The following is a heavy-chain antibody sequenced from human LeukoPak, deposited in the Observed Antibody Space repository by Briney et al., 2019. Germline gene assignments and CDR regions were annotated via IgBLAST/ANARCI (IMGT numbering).Heavy chain of an antibody. Sequence: PSETLSLTCAVYGGSFSGDYLSWIRQPPGKGLEWSGEINHRVSINYNPSLKSRVTISLDTSKNQFSCKRSSVTAAYTAVYYSARCSAGYPPLYDSYYYSTMDLWGQGPTVTVSS. D-gene: IGHD2-2*02. CDR1: GGSFSGDY. V-gene: IGHV4-34*01. J-gene: IGHJ6*02. CDR2: INHRVSI. CDR3: ARCSAGYPPLYDSYYYSTMDL.